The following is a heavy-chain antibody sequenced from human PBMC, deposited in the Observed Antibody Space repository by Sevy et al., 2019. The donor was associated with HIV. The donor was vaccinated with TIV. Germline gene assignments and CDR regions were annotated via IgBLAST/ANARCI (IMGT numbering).Heavy chain of an antibody. J-gene: IGHJ6*02. Sequence: GGSLRLSCAASGFTFSNAWMSWVRQAPGKGLEWVGRIKSKTDGGTTDYAAPVKGRFTISRDDSTNTLYLQMNSLKAEDTAVYYCTTKGYYYYGMDVWGQGTTVTVSS. V-gene: IGHV3-15*01. CDR2: IKSKTDGGTT. CDR1: GFTFSNAW. CDR3: TTKGYYYYGMDV.